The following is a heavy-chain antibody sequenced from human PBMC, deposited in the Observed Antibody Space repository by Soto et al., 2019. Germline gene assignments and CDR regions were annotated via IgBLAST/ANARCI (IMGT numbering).Heavy chain of an antibody. CDR2: IIPIFGTA. CDR1: GGTFSSYA. J-gene: IGHJ6*02. V-gene: IGHV1-69*01. Sequence: QVQLVQSGAEVKKPGSSVKVSCKAPGGTFSSYAISWVRQAPGQGLEWMGGIIPIFGTANYAQKFQGRVTITADESTSTGYMELSSLRSEDTAVYYCARSQGGSTSLDIYYYYYYGVDVWGQGTTVTVSS. D-gene: IGHD2-2*01. CDR3: ARSQGGSTSLDIYYYYYYGVDV.